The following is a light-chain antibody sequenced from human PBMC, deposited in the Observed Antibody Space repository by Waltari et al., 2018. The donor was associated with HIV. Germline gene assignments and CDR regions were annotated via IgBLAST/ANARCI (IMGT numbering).Light chain of an antibody. CDR3: QQFDNVPLT. CDR2: DAS. J-gene: IGKJ4*01. V-gene: IGKV1-33*01. CDR1: QDIKHY. Sequence: DIQMTQSPSSLSASVGVRVTITCQASQDIKHYLNWYQQKPGKAPKLLIYDASNLETGVPARFSGSGSGTDFTFSISSLQPEDIATYHCQQFDNVPLTFGGGTKVEIK.